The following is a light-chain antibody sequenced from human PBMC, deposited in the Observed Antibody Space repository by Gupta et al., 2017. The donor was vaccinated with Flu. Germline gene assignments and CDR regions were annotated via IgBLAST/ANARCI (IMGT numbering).Light chain of an antibody. CDR1: QSVPNNF. CDR3: QKYGRPPYT. V-gene: IGKV3-20*01. CDR2: DAS. J-gene: IGKJ2*01. Sequence: ERATLSCRASQSVPNNFLAWYQQKPGQAPRLLIYDASSRATGIPDRFSGSGSGTDFTLTIIRLEPEDSAVYYCQKYGRPPYTFGQGTKLEIK.